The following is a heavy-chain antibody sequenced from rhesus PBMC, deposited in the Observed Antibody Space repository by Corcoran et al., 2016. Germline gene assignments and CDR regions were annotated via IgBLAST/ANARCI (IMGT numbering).Heavy chain of an antibody. V-gene: IGHV3S5*01. Sequence: EVQLVETGGGLVQPGGSLKLSCAASGFTFSSYGMIWVRQAPGKGLEWVSAINSGGGSTYYADSVKGRFNISRDNSKNTLSLQRNSLGAEDTAVYYCAKGGKGYSNYGYLDYWGQGVLVTVSS. CDR1: GFTFSSYG. CDR2: INSGGGST. J-gene: IGHJ4*01. CDR3: AKGGKGYSNYGYLDY. D-gene: IGHD4-23*01.